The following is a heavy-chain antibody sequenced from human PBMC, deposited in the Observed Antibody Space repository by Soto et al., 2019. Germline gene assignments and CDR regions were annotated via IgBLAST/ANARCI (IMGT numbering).Heavy chain of an antibody. CDR1: GLTLSGMW. CDR3: VTRVEEGY. Sequence: HLGGSVRLSCVASGLTLSGMWMHWVRQAPGKGLVWVSGINSDGSATAYADSVKGRFAISRDNAENTLYLQMDSLRAEDTAVYYCVTRVEEGYWGQGTLVTVSS. V-gene: IGHV3-74*01. J-gene: IGHJ4*02. CDR2: INSDGSAT.